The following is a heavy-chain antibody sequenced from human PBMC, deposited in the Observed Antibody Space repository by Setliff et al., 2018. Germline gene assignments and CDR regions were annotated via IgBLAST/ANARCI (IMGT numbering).Heavy chain of an antibody. J-gene: IGHJ3*02. Sequence: PGGSLRLSCAASGFTFSAHYMDWLRQAPGKGLEWVGRIRGRTDNYATAYAAAVRGRFTVSRDDSKNTAYLQMNSLKTEDTAVYYCTFARDGYDVFDIWGQGTMV. V-gene: IGHV3-73*01. CDR2: IRGRTDNYAT. CDR1: GFTFSAHY. D-gene: IGHD5-18*01. CDR3: TFARDGYDVFDI.